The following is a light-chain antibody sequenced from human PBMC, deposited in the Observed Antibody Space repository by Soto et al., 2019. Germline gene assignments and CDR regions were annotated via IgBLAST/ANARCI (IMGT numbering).Light chain of an antibody. CDR2: DTS. CDR3: QQYNNWPLT. Sequence: VMTQSPDTLSVSPGDGATLSCRASQNVHSDVAWYQQKPDPARRLVIYDTSTRATDIPVRCTGGGSGTAFTLTISCLKSEDFAVYYCQQYNNWPLTFRGGTKVEI. V-gene: IGKV3-15*01. J-gene: IGKJ4*01. CDR1: QNVHSD.